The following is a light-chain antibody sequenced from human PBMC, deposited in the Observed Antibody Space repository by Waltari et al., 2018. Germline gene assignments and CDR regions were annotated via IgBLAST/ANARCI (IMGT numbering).Light chain of an antibody. CDR3: LQDYSFPRT. V-gene: IGKV1-6*01. CDR1: QGIRND. Sequence: AIQMTQSPSSLFASVGDRVTINCRASQGIRNDLGWYQQKPGKAPKLLIYTASSLHSGVPSRFSGSGSGTEFTLTISSLQPEDFATYYCLQDYSFPRTFGQGTKVEI. CDR2: TAS. J-gene: IGKJ1*01.